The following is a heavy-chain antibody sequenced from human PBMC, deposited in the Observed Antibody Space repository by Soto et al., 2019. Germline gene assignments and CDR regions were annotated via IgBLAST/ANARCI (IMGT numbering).Heavy chain of an antibody. Sequence: GGSLRLSCAASGFTFSSYAMSWVRQAPGKGLEWVSAITGSGGDTYHAEYVKGRFTISRDNTKNTQYLQMDSLRAEDTAVYYCAKGSANSRPYYFDYWGQGTLVTVSS. CDR3: AKGSANSRPYYFDY. CDR2: ITGSGGDT. V-gene: IGHV3-23*01. CDR1: GFTFSSYA. J-gene: IGHJ4*02. D-gene: IGHD6-13*01.